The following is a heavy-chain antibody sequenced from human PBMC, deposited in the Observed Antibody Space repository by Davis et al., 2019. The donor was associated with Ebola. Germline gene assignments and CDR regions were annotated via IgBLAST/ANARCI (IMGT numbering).Heavy chain of an antibody. D-gene: IGHD3-16*02. J-gene: IGHJ6*04. CDR2: IYYSGST. V-gene: IGHV4-59*01. Sequence: SETLSLTCAVYGGSSSGYYWSWIRQPPGKGLEWIGYIYYSGSTNYNPSLKSRVTISVDTSKNQFALKLSSVTAADTAVYYCARVIPSDGMDVWGKGTTVTVSS. CDR3: ARVIPSDGMDV. CDR1: GGSSSGYY.